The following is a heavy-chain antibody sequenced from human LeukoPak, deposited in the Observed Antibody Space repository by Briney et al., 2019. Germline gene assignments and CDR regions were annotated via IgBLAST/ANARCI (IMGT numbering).Heavy chain of an antibody. J-gene: IGHJ3*02. Sequence: ASVTVSCKASGYTFTGYYMHWVRQAPGQGLEWMGWINPNSGGTNYAQKFQGRVTMTRDTSISTAYMELSRLRSDDTAVYYCATYSPGLDIVVVPAALDAFDIWGQGTMVTVSS. CDR3: ATYSPGLDIVVVPAALDAFDI. CDR1: GYTFTGYY. V-gene: IGHV1-2*02. CDR2: INPNSGGT. D-gene: IGHD2-2*03.